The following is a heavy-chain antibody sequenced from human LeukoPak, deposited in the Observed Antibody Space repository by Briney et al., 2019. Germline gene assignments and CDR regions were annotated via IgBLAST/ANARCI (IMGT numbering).Heavy chain of an antibody. D-gene: IGHD2-15*01. CDR2: INPNSGGT. J-gene: IGHJ6*03. Sequence: ASVKVSCKASGYTFTGYYMHWVRQAPGQGLEWMGWINPNSGGTNYAQKFQGWVTMTRDTSISTAYMELSRLRSDDTAVYYCARGCSGGSCYPGGGQGYYYYYMDVWGKGTTVTVSS. CDR3: ARGCSGGSCYPGGGQGYYYYYMDV. CDR1: GYTFTGYY. V-gene: IGHV1-2*04.